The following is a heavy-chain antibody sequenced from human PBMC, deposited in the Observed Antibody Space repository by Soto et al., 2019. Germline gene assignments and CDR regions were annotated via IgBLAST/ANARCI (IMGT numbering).Heavy chain of an antibody. D-gene: IGHD6-13*01. CDR3: ASGASRWYPYFFDS. CDR1: EGTFNSYA. V-gene: IGHV1-69*01. CDR2: IIPYYNTL. Sequence: QAQVVQSGAEVRKPGSSVKLSCKASEGTFNSYAIAWVRQAPGQGLEWMGGIIPYYNTLNYAQKFQDRVTITADDSTNTVYMELSSLRADDTAVYFCASGASRWYPYFFDSWGQGTLVTVSS. J-gene: IGHJ4*02.